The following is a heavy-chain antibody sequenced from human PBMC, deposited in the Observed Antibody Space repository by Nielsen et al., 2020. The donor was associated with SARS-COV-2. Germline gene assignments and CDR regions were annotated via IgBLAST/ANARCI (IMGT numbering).Heavy chain of an antibody. CDR1: RGTFASYS. D-gene: IGHD1-14*01. Sequence: SVKVSCKASRGTFASYSVNWVRQATGQGLEWLGGIIPILHSAEYAQGFQGRFTFTTDESTSTVYMELGSLRSEDTAIYFCARTRVPEDISVVVTDAFDIWGQGTMVTVYS. CDR2: IIPILHSA. J-gene: IGHJ3*02. V-gene: IGHV1-69*16. CDR3: ARTRVPEDISVVVTDAFDI.